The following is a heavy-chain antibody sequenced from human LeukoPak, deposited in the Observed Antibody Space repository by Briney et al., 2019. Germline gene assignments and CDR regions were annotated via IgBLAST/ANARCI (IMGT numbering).Heavy chain of an antibody. CDR1: GFTFGDYS. J-gene: IGHJ6*03. Sequence: GRSLRLSCTASGFTFGDYSLSWVRQAPEKGLEWVSVIYSGGSTYYADSVKGRFTLSRDNSKNTLYLQMNSLRAEDTAVYYCARGTLNYYYYYMDVWGKGTTVTVSS. CDR2: IYSGGST. CDR3: ARGTLNYYYYYMDV. V-gene: IGHV3-53*01.